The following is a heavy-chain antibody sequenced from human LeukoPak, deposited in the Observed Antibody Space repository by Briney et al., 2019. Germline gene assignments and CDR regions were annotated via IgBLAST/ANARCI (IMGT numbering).Heavy chain of an antibody. Sequence: GGSLRLSCVASGFNFDIFAVSWVRQSPGGGLEWVASLGRSGGSKNYADSVKGRFTISRDNSKNTLFLQMNSLRVEDSAIYYCAKGEMATSNWGQGTLVTVSS. V-gene: IGHV3-23*01. J-gene: IGHJ4*02. CDR1: GFNFDIFA. CDR2: LGRSGGSK. D-gene: IGHD5-24*01. CDR3: AKGEMATSN.